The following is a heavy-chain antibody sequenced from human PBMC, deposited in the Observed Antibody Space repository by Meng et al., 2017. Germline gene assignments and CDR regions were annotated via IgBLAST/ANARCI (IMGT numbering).Heavy chain of an antibody. J-gene: IGHJ4*02. D-gene: IGHD6-13*01. CDR2: ISAYNGHT. CDR3: ARVILGSSTWYRVDY. V-gene: IGHV1-18*01. Sequence: QVQLVQSGTEVRKPGASVKVSCKASVYTFTSYGITWVRQAPGDGLEWMGWISAYNGHTDYAQRVQGRLTMTTDTSTSTAYMELRSLRSDYTAVYYCARVILGSSTWYRVDYWGQGTLVTVSS. CDR1: VYTFTSYG.